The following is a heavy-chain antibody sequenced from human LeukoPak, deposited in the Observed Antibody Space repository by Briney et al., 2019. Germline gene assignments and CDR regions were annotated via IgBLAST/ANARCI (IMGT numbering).Heavy chain of an antibody. CDR3: ARAEAYYSSGYYLRH. V-gene: IGHV1-3*03. CDR1: GYIFTGYY. Sequence: ASVKVSCKASGYIFTGYYMHWVRQAPGQRLEWMGWINAGNGNTKYSQEFQGRVTITRDTSASTAYMELSSLRSEDMAVYYCARAEAYYSSGYYLRHWGQGTLVTVSS. D-gene: IGHD3-22*01. J-gene: IGHJ1*01. CDR2: INAGNGNT.